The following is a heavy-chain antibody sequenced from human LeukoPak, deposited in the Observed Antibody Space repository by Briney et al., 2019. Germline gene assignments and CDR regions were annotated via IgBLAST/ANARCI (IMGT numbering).Heavy chain of an antibody. Sequence: GGSLRLSCVVTGFTLTTYTIYWVRQAPGKGLEWVAIISYDENNEYYADSVKGRFTISRDNNKDTVFLQMNNLRSEDTALYYCARIGFSATTSSYWGRGTRVIVSS. D-gene: IGHD2/OR15-2a*01. CDR1: GFTLTTYT. CDR2: ISYDENNE. V-gene: IGHV3-30-3*01. CDR3: ARIGFSATTSSY. J-gene: IGHJ4*02.